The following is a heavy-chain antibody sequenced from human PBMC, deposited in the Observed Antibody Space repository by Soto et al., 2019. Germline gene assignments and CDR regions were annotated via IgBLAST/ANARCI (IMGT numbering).Heavy chain of an antibody. CDR2: ISYHGSNK. CDR1: GFTFSNYG. V-gene: IGHV3-30*18. J-gene: IGHJ4*02. CDR3: AKPPPYYYDSSGYFRFDY. D-gene: IGHD3-22*01. Sequence: QVQLVESGGGVVQPGRSLRLSCAASGFTFSNYGMHWVRQAPGKGLEWVAVISYHGSNKYYADSVKGRFTISRDNSKNTLYLQMNSLRAEDTAVYYCAKPPPYYYDSSGYFRFDYWGQGTLVTVSS.